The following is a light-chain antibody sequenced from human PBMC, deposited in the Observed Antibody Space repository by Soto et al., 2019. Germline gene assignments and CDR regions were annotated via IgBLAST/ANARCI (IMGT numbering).Light chain of an antibody. Sequence: DIQMTQSPSTLAGSVGDRFTITCRASQTISSWLAWYQQKPGKASKLLIYKAYTLKSGVPSRFSGSGSGTEFTLTISSLQPDDFASYYCQHYNSYSEAFGQGTKVDIK. J-gene: IGKJ1*01. CDR2: KAY. CDR3: QHYNSYSEA. CDR1: QTISSW. V-gene: IGKV1-5*03.